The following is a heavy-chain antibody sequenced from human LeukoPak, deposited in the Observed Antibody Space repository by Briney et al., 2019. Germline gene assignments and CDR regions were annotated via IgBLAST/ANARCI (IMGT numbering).Heavy chain of an antibody. D-gene: IGHD3-3*01. CDR2: IYSGGST. CDR1: GFTVSSNY. Sequence: GGSLRLSCAASGFTVSSNYMSWVRQAPGKGLEWVSVIYSGGSTYYADSVKGRFTISRDNSKNTLYLQMNSLRAEDTAVYYCARAPYDFWSGFPFGLDYWGQGTLVTVSS. CDR3: ARAPYDFWSGFPFGLDY. J-gene: IGHJ4*02. V-gene: IGHV3-66*01.